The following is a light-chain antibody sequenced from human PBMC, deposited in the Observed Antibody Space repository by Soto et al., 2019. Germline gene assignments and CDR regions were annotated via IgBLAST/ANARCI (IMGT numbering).Light chain of an antibody. V-gene: IGKV1-6*01. J-gene: IGKJ1*01. CDR2: AAS. CDR1: QAIRTA. CDR3: LLDFRYFWA. Sequence: AIQLTQSPSSLYAAVGDRVTITFRSSQAIRTALGWYQQKPGKVPKLLIYAASILQSGVPSRFSGSGSGTDFTLTISSLQHEDFATYYCLLDFRYFWAFGQGTKVDIK.